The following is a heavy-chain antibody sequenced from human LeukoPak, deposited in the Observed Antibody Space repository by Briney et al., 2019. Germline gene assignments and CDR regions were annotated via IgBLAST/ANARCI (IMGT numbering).Heavy chain of an antibody. J-gene: IGHJ4*02. CDR2: IYYRGNT. D-gene: IGHD6-25*01. Sequence: SETLSLTCTVSGGSISSSSYYWGWIRQPPGKGLEWIGSIYYRGNTYYNPSLKSRITISVDTSKNQFSLILSSVTAADTAVYYCARLEWGSAGSGSFDYWGQGTPVTVSS. CDR3: ARLEWGSAGSGSFDY. CDR1: GGSISSSSYY. V-gene: IGHV4-39*01.